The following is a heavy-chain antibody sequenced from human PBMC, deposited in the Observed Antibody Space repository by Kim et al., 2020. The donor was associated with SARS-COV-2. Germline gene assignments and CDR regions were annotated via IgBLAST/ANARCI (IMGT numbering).Heavy chain of an antibody. CDR1: GGSFSGYY. CDR2: INHSGST. D-gene: IGHD3-10*01. CDR3: ARGRTMVRGVIKYYFDY. Sequence: SETLSLTCAVYGGSFSGYYWSWIRQPPGKGLEWIGEINHSGSTNYNPSLKSRVTISVDTSKNQFSLKLSSVTAADTAVYYCARGRTMVRGVIKYYFDYWGQGTLVTVSS. J-gene: IGHJ4*02. V-gene: IGHV4-34*01.